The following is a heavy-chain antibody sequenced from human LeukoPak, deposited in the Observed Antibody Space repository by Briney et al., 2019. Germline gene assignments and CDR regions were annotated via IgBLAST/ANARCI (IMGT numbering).Heavy chain of an antibody. CDR2: IHASGST. Sequence: PSQTLSLTCTVSSDSINSGNYYWNWIRQPAGKGLEWIGRIHASGSTNYNPSLKSRVTISGDTSKNQFSLKLSYVTAADTAVYYCTRDRSALDTWGQGTMVTVSS. V-gene: IGHV4-61*02. J-gene: IGHJ3*02. CDR1: SDSINSGNYY. CDR3: TRDRSALDT.